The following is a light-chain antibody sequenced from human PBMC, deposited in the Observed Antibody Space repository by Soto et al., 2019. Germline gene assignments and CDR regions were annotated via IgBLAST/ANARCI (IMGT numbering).Light chain of an antibody. CDR1: QSVSSTY. Sequence: ELVLTQSPGTLSLSPGERVTLSCRASQSVSSTYLAWYQQKPGQAPRRLIYGASSRATGIPDRFSGSGSGTDFTLTISRLEPEDCAVYYCQQFGSSPLYTFGQGTKLEIK. J-gene: IGKJ2*01. CDR3: QQFGSSPLYT. V-gene: IGKV3-20*01. CDR2: GAS.